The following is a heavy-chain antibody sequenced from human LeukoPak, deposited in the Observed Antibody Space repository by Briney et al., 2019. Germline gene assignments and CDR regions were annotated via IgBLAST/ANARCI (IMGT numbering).Heavy chain of an antibody. CDR3: AREGSGSYKGNWFDP. CDR2: IYYSGST. CDR1: GGSISSSSYY. J-gene: IGHJ5*02. V-gene: IGHV4-39*07. Sequence: SETLSLTCTVSGGSISSSSYYWGWIRQPPGKGLEWLGSIYYSGSTYYNPSLKSRVNISVDTSKNQFSLKLSSVTAADTAVYYCAREGSGSYKGNWFDPWGQGTLVTVSS. D-gene: IGHD1-26*01.